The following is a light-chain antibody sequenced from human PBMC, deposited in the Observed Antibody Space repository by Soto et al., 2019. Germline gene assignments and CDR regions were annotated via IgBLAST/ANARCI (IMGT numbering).Light chain of an antibody. CDR2: AAS. CDR1: QGFNSY. V-gene: IGKV1-9*01. CDR3: QQVHSYPRT. Sequence: DIPLTQSPSFLSASVGDRVTITCRASQGFNSYLAWYQQKPGKAPKLLIYAASTLQSGVPSRFSGSGSGTEFTLTISSLQPEDFATYYCQQVHSYPRTFGGGTKVEIK. J-gene: IGKJ4*01.